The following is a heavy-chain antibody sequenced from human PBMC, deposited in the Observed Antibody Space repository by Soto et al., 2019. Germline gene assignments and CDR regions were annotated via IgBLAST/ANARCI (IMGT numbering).Heavy chain of an antibody. V-gene: IGHV3-21*01. CDR2: ISSSSSYI. D-gene: IGHD4-17*01. CDR3: ARVGYGDYALDY. J-gene: IGHJ4*01. Sequence: EVQLVESGGGLVKPGGSLRLSCAASGFTFSSYSMNWVRQAPGKGLEWVSSISSSSSYIYYADSVKGRFTISRDNAKNSLYLQMNSLRAEDTAVYYCARVGYGDYALDYWGHGTLVTVSS. CDR1: GFTFSSYS.